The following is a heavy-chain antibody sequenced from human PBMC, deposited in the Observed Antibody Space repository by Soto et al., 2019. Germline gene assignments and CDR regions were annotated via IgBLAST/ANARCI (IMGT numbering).Heavy chain of an antibody. CDR3: ARGGQWLDF. D-gene: IGHD6-19*01. J-gene: IGHJ4*02. Sequence: PGRSRRLSCAASGLTFSRYGMHWVRQAPGKGLEWVAVIWYDGSNKYYADSVQGRFTISRDNSKNTLYLQMNSLRAEDTAVYYCARGGQWLDFWGQGTLVTVSS. V-gene: IGHV3-33*01. CDR2: IWYDGSNK. CDR1: GLTFSRYG.